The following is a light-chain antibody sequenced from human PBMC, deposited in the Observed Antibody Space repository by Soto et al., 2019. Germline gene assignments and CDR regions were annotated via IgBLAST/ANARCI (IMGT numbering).Light chain of an antibody. J-gene: IGKJ1*01. CDR1: QTISSW. CDR2: KAS. CDR3: QQYNSYST. Sequence: DVQMTQSPSTLSGSLGCRVTITCRASQTISSWLAWYQQKPGKAPKLLIYKASTLKSGVPSRFSGSGSGTEFTLTISSLQPDDFATYYCQQYNSYSTFGQGTKVDIK. V-gene: IGKV1-5*03.